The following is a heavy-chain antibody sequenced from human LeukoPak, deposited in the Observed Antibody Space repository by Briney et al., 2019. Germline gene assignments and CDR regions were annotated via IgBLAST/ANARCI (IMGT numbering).Heavy chain of an antibody. Sequence: SETLSLTCTVSGGSISTYYWSWIRQPAGKGLEWIGRMYISGETNYDPSLKSRVTVSLDTSKNHFSLKLNSVTAADTAVYFCASGIQGAGNNYWGQGTLVTVSS. CDR1: GGSISTYY. CDR3: ASGIQGAGNNY. CDR2: MYISGET. V-gene: IGHV4-4*07. J-gene: IGHJ4*02. D-gene: IGHD6-19*01.